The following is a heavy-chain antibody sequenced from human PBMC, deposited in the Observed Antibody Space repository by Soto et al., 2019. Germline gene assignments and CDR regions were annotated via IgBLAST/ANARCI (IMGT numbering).Heavy chain of an antibody. V-gene: IGHV4-59*01. Sequence: PSETLSLTCSVSGGSIGTYYRSWIRQPPGKGLEWIGYIYYSGSTNYSPSLKSRLTMSVDTSKNQFSLKLNSVTAADTAAYYCARGGYNFDYWGQGTLVTVSS. CDR2: IYYSGST. CDR1: GGSIGTYY. D-gene: IGHD5-18*01. CDR3: ARGGYNFDY. J-gene: IGHJ4*02.